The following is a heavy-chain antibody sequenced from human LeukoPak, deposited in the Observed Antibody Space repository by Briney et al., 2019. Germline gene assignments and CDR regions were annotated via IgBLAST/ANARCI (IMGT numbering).Heavy chain of an antibody. CDR2: IYYSGST. CDR3: ARVSLWFGESYYFDY. V-gene: IGHV4-59*11. CDR1: GGSISSHY. D-gene: IGHD3-10*01. J-gene: IGHJ4*02. Sequence: SETLSLTCTVSGGSISSHYWSWIRQPPGKGLEWIGYIYYSGSTNYNPSLKSRVTISVDTSKNQYYLKLSFVTDADTAVYYCARVSLWFGESYYFDYWGQGTLVTVSS.